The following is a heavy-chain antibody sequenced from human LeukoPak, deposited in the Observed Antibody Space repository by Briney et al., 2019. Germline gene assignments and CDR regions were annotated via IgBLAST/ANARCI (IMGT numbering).Heavy chain of an antibody. J-gene: IGHJ4*02. V-gene: IGHV3-33*01. CDR3: ARDSTRGNFDH. CDR1: GFTFSNYG. D-gene: IGHD1-1*01. CDR2: IWYDGTNK. Sequence: GGSLRLSCAASGFTFSNYGMHWVRQAPGKGLEWVTVIWYDGTNKYYADSVKGRFTISRDNSKNTLYLQMNSPRAEDTAVYFCARDSTRGNFDHWGQGTLVTVSS.